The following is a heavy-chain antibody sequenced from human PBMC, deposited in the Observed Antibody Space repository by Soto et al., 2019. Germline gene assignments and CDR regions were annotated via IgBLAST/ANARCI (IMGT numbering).Heavy chain of an antibody. CDR1: GGSISSYY. J-gene: IGHJ6*02. D-gene: IGHD3-3*01. Sequence: ETLSLTCTVSGGSISSYYWRWIRQPAGKGLEWIGRVYTSGSTNYNPSLKSRVTMSVDTSKNQFSRKLSSVTAADTAVYDCARDQKLQYDFWSGYYRGGDYYYGMDVWGQGTTVT. CDR3: ARDQKLQYDFWSGYYRGGDYYYGMDV. CDR2: VYTSGST. V-gene: IGHV4-4*07.